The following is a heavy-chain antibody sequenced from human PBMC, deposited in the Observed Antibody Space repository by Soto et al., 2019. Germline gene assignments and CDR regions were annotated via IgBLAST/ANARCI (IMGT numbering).Heavy chain of an antibody. D-gene: IGHD2-2*01. V-gene: IGHV4-30-2*01. Sequence: QLQLQESGSGLVQPSQTLSLTCAVSGGSISSGGSSWSWIRQPPGKGLELIGYIDHTGSTSYNPSLKSRVTTAVDMSNNQFFLKLKPVTAADTAVYYCAREKYPLPHRGFDPWGQGTLVTVSS. CDR1: GGSISSGGSS. CDR3: AREKYPLPHRGFDP. J-gene: IGHJ5*02. CDR2: IDHTGST.